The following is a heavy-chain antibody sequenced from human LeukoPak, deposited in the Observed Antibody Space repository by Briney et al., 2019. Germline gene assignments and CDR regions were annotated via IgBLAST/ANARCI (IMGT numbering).Heavy chain of an antibody. Sequence: SETLSLTCAVYGGSFSGYYWNWIRQPPGKGLEWIGEINHSGSTNYNPSLKSRATISVDTSKNQFSLKLSSVTAADTAVYYCARGRITMIVVAVYYFDYWGQGTLVTVSS. CDR1: GGSFSGYY. J-gene: IGHJ4*02. CDR3: ARGRITMIVVAVYYFDY. CDR2: INHSGST. V-gene: IGHV4-34*01. D-gene: IGHD3-22*01.